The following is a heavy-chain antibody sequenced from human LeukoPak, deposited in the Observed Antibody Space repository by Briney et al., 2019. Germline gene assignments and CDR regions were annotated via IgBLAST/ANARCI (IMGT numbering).Heavy chain of an antibody. CDR3: AREGNWNDADLLDYFDY. D-gene: IGHD1-1*01. Sequence: PSETLSLTCAVSGASISSSNYYWGWVRQSPGKGLEWIGNIYSSGNTYYNASLKSRVTMYIDTSKNQFSLQLNSVTPEDTAVYYCAREGNWNDADLLDYFDYWGQGTLVTVSS. CDR1: GASISSSNYY. J-gene: IGHJ4*02. CDR2: IYSSGNT. V-gene: IGHV4-39*07.